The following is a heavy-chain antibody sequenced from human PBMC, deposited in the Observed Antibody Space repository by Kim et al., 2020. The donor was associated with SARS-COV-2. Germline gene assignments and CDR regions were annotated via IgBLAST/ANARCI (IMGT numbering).Heavy chain of an antibody. CDR3: ARDIIQGPLGDYYGSGSYPSN. D-gene: IGHD3-10*01. Sequence: ASVKVSCKASGYTFTSYGISWVRQAPGQGLEWMGWISAYNGNTNYAQKLQGRVTMTTDTSTSTAYMELRSLRSDDTAVYYCARDIIQGPLGDYYGSGSYPSNWGQGTLVTVSS. CDR1: GYTFTSYG. V-gene: IGHV1-18*01. J-gene: IGHJ4*02. CDR2: ISAYNGNT.